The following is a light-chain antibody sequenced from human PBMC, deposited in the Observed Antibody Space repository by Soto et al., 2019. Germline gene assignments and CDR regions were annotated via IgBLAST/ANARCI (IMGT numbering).Light chain of an antibody. V-gene: IGKV1-39*01. Sequence: DIQMTQSPSSLSASVGERVTITCRASQSIDTYLNWYQLKPGKAPNLLIYAATRLHTGVPSRFSGSGSGTGCTLTISNLQPEDFATYYCQQVYSTPGTFGQGTKV. CDR2: AAT. CDR1: QSIDTY. CDR3: QQVYSTPGT. J-gene: IGKJ1*01.